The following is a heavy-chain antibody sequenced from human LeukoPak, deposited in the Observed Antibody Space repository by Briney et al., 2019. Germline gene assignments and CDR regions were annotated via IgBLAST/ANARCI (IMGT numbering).Heavy chain of an antibody. Sequence: PSQTLSLTCTVPGGSISSGSYYWSWIRQPAGKGLEWIGRIYTSGSTNYNPSLKSRVTISVDTSKNQFSLKLSSVTAADTAVYYCAREVVVVDNWFDPWGQGTLVTVSS. D-gene: IGHD2-15*01. CDR3: AREVVVVDNWFDP. CDR1: GGSISSGSYY. V-gene: IGHV4-61*02. J-gene: IGHJ5*02. CDR2: IYTSGST.